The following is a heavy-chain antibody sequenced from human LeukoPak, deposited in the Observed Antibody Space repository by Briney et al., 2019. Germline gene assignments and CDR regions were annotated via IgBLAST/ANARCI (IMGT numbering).Heavy chain of an antibody. V-gene: IGHV3-7*01. J-gene: IGHJ4*02. Sequence: GGSLRLSCATSGFTLNKYRMTWVRQAPGKGLEWVANINQDGSDIYYLDSLGGRFTISRDNAAGSLFLHMDSLTVEDTAVYYCARSQSTMATWSLDYWGRGTRVTVSS. CDR1: GFTLNKYR. D-gene: IGHD5-24*01. CDR2: INQDGSDI. CDR3: ARSQSTMATWSLDY.